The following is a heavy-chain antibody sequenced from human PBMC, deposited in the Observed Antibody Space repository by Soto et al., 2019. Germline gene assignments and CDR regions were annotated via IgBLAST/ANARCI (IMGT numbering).Heavy chain of an antibody. J-gene: IGHJ4*02. Sequence: RLSCAASGFAFSSYAMTWVRQAPGKGLEWVSTITGSGGNTYYPDSVKGRFTISRDNSKNTLYLHASSLRADDTAVYFCAKPASGRREHTGYDFEYWGQGTLVTVSS. CDR2: ITGSGGNT. CDR1: GFAFSSYA. V-gene: IGHV3-23*01. CDR3: AKPASGRREHTGYDFEY. D-gene: IGHD5-12*01.